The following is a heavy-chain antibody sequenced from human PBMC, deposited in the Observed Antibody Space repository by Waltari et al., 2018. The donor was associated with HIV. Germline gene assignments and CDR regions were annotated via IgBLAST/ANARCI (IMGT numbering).Heavy chain of an antibody. V-gene: IGHV1-69*12. CDR2: IIPIFGTA. CDR3: ARDGGGGSSSWYAIDY. Sequence: QVQLVESGAEVTKPGSSVKVSCKASGGTFSSHDISWVRQAPGQGLEWVGGIIPIFGTANYAQKFQGRVTITADESTSTAYMDLSSLRSEDTAVYYCARDGGGGSSSWYAIDYWGQGTLVTVSS. D-gene: IGHD6-13*01. CDR1: GGTFSSHD. J-gene: IGHJ4*02.